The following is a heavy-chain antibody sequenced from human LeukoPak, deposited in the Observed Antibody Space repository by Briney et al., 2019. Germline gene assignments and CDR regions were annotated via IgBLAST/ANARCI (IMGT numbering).Heavy chain of an antibody. J-gene: IGHJ4*02. CDR3: AAVAGVKGPSVDY. D-gene: IGHD6-19*01. Sequence: SETLSLTCTVSGDSISSYYWSWIRQPPGKGLEWIGYIHYSGSTNYNPSLKSRVTISVDTSKNQFSLKLSSVTAADTAVYYCAAVAGVKGPSVDYWGQGTLVTVSS. CDR2: IHYSGST. V-gene: IGHV4-59*08. CDR1: GDSISSYY.